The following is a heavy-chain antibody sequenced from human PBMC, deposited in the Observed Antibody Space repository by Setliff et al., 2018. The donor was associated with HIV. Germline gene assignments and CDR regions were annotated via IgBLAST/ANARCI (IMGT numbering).Heavy chain of an antibody. V-gene: IGHV5-51*01. J-gene: IGHJ4*02. D-gene: IGHD2-15*01. CDR3: ARGRGGYFGGGRYYNLPYFDS. Sequence: PGESLKISCKTSGSSFSTYWVGWVRQMPGKGLEWLGILYFGDSDPKYNPSFEGQVTISADKSIKTAFLQWRSLKTSDTAIYYCARGRGGYFGGGRYYNLPYFDSWGQGTLVPSPQ. CDR2: LYFGDSDP. CDR1: GSSFSTYW.